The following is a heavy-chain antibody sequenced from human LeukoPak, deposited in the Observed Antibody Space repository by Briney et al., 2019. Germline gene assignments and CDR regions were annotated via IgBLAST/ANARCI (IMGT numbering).Heavy chain of an antibody. Sequence: SETLSLTCTVSSGSVSSGSYYWSWIRQPPGKGLEWIGYISYRGSTNYNPSLKSRVTISVDTSTNQFSLKLSSVTAADTAVYYCARAYLGSGGYYSNNKYYFDYWGQGTLVTVSS. CDR1: SGSVSSGSYY. J-gene: IGHJ4*02. CDR3: ARAYLGSGGYYSNNKYYFDY. D-gene: IGHD3-10*01. CDR2: ISYRGST. V-gene: IGHV4-61*01.